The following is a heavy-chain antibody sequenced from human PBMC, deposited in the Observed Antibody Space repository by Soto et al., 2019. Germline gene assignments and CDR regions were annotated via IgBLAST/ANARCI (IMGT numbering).Heavy chain of an antibody. CDR2: TYYRSKWYN. Sequence: SQTLSLTCAISGDSVSSNSAAWNWIRQSPSRGLEWLGRTYYRSKWYNDYVVSVKSRITINPDTSKNQFSLQLNSVTPEDTAVYYCARGYCTNGVCYATDAFDIWGQGTMVTVSS. CDR1: GDSVSSNSAA. V-gene: IGHV6-1*01. D-gene: IGHD2-8*01. CDR3: ARGYCTNGVCYATDAFDI. J-gene: IGHJ3*02.